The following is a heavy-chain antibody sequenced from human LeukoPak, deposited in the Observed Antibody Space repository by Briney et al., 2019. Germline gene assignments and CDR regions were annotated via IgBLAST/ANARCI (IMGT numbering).Heavy chain of an antibody. CDR2: IYNIGIT. V-gene: IGHV4-59*08. Sequence: SETLSLTCTVSGGSISGYYWTWIRQLPGKGLEWIGYIYNIGITNYNPSLKSRVTVSVGTSKNQFSLRLTSVITTLRAVYYCARSVPSLDYLFDSWGHGTLVTVSS. D-gene: IGHD4-11*01. J-gene: IGHJ5*01. CDR3: ARSVPSLDYLFDS. CDR1: GGSISGYY.